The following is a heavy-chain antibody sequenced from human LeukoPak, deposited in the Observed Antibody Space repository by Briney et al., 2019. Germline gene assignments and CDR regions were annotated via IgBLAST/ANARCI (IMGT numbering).Heavy chain of an antibody. V-gene: IGHV1-2*02. CDR2: TNPNSGGT. CDR1: GYTFTGYY. D-gene: IGHD3-22*01. J-gene: IGHJ3*02. CDR3: ARFSSGPVGDAFDI. Sequence: ASVKVSCKASGYTFTGYYMHWVRQAPGQGLEWMGWTNPNSGGTNYAQKFQGRVTMTRDTSISTAYMELSRLRSDDTAVYYCARFSSGPVGDAFDIWGQGTMVTVSS.